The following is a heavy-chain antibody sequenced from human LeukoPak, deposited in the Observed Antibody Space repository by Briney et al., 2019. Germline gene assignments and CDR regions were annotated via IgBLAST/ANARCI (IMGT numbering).Heavy chain of an antibody. V-gene: IGHV5-10-1*01. D-gene: IGHD4-23*01. CDR1: GYSNNYW. Sequence: GESLKISCQSSGYSNNYWISWVRQMPGKGLEWMGRIDPSDSYTNYSPSFQGHVTISADKSIRTVYLQWSSLRASDTAIYYCARLGYGGNSILWGQGALVTVSS. J-gene: IGHJ4*02. CDR3: ARLGYGGNSIL. CDR2: IDPSDSYT.